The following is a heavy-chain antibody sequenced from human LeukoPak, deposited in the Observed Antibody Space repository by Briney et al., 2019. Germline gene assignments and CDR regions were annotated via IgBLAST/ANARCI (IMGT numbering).Heavy chain of an antibody. CDR2: ISGSGGST. CDR3: AQVDTAMVTSYYYMDV. V-gene: IGHV3-23*01. D-gene: IGHD5-18*01. CDR1: GFTFSSYA. J-gene: IGHJ6*03. Sequence: GGSLRLSCAASGFTFSSYAMSWVRQAPGKGLEWVSAISGSGGSTYYADSVKGRFTISRDNSKNTLYLQMNSLRAEDTAVYYCAQVDTAMVTSYYYMDVWGKGTTVTVSS.